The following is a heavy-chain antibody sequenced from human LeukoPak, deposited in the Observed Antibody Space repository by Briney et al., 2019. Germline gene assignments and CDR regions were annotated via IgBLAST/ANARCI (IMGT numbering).Heavy chain of an antibody. CDR1: GCTFTSYG. V-gene: IGHV1-18*01. D-gene: IGHD5-18*01. J-gene: IGHJ4*02. CDR2: ISAYNGNT. CDR3: ARDTTRRGYSYGFGYYFDY. Sequence: ASVKVSCKASGCTFTSYGISWVRQAPGQGLEWMGWISAYNGNTNYAQKLQGRVTMTTDTSTSTAYMELRSLRSDDTAVYYCARDTTRRGYSYGFGYYFDYWGQGTLVTVSS.